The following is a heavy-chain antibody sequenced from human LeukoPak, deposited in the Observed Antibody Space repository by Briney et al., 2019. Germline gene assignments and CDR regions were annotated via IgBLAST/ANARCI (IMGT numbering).Heavy chain of an antibody. D-gene: IGHD2-2*01. CDR1: GFTFSSYS. CDR2: ISSSSSYI. CDR3: ARDPLYCSSTSCFFDY. J-gene: IGHJ4*02. Sequence: GGSLRLSCAASGFTFSSYSMNWVRQAPGKGLEWVSSISSSSSYIHYADSVKGRFTISRDNAKNSLYLQMNSLRAEDTAVYYCARDPLYCSSTSCFFDYWGQGTLVTVSS. V-gene: IGHV3-21*01.